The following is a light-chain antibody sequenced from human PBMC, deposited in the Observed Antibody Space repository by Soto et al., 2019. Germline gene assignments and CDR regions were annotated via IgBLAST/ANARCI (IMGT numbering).Light chain of an antibody. Sequence: EIVWTQSPATLSLSPGERATLPCRASQSVSSYLLWYQQKPGQAPRLLIYDASNRATGIPARFSGSGSETDFTLTISSLEPEDFAVYYCQHRMNWPLTFGQGTLLEV. CDR2: DAS. J-gene: IGKJ5*01. CDR3: QHRMNWPLT. V-gene: IGKV3-11*01. CDR1: QSVSSY.